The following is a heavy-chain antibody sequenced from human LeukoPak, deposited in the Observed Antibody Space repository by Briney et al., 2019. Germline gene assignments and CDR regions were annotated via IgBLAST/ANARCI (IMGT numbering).Heavy chain of an antibody. CDR3: ARVLHSSSWYDDFDY. V-gene: IGHV1-2*02. Sequence: ASVKVSCKASGYTFTGYYMHWVRQAPGQGLEWMGWINPNSGGTNYAQKFQGRVTMTRDTSISTAYMELSRLRSDDTAGYYCARVLHSSSWYDDFDYWGQGTLVTVSS. CDR1: GYTFTGYY. CDR2: INPNSGGT. D-gene: IGHD6-13*01. J-gene: IGHJ4*02.